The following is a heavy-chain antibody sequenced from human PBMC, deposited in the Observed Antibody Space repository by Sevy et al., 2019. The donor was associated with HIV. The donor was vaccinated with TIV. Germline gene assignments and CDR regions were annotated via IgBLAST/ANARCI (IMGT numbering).Heavy chain of an antibody. V-gene: IGHV3-15*01. CDR2: IKSKSGGGTT. Sequence: GGSLRLSCAASGFTFSNSWMSWVRQAPGKGLEWVGRIKSKSGGGTTDYAAPVKGRFTSSSDDSKNTLNLQMHSLKTEDADIYSCTTDAKKRGISGLLDYWGQGTLVTVSS. J-gene: IGHJ4*02. CDR3: TTDAKKRGISGLLDY. D-gene: IGHD1-26*01. CDR1: GFTFSNSW.